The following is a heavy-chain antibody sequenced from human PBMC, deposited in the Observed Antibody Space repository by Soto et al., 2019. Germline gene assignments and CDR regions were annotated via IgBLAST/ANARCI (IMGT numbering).Heavy chain of an antibody. Sequence: PGESLKISCKGSGYSFTSYWIGWVRQMPGKGLEWMGIIYPGDSDTRYSPSFQGQVTISADKSISTAYLQWSSLKASDTAMYYCARSPVVPAASTYFDYWGQGTLVTVSS. CDR1: GYSFTSYW. V-gene: IGHV5-51*01. D-gene: IGHD2-2*01. CDR2: IYPGDSDT. J-gene: IGHJ4*02. CDR3: ARSPVVPAASTYFDY.